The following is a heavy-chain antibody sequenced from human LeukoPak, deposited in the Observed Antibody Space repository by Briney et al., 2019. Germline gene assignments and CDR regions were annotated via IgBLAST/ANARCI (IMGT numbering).Heavy chain of an antibody. V-gene: IGHV3-23*01. D-gene: IGHD5-12*01. CDR2: ISGSGGST. CDR3: AKVGYSGHDSYFDY. Sequence: GGSLRLSCAASGFTFSSYAMSWVRQAPGKGLEWVSAISGSGGSTYYADSVKGRFTISRDNSKNTLYLQMNSLRAEDTAVYYCAKVGYSGHDSYFDYWAREPWSPSPQ. J-gene: IGHJ4*02. CDR1: GFTFSSYA.